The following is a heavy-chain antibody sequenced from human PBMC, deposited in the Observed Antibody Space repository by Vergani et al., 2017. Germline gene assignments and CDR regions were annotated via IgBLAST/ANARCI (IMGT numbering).Heavy chain of an antibody. CDR2: ISARYPST. Sequence: EVQLLQSGGGVIQPGGSVRLSCAASGFTFSACPMTWVRQAPGKGLEWVSAISARYPSTYYADSVKGRFTISRDNPKNMLYLQMNSLRAEDTAVYYCARLTYDTTPYLQGGYDCWGQGTLVSVSS. J-gene: IGHJ4*02. CDR1: GFTFSACP. D-gene: IGHD3-22*01. CDR3: ARLTYDTTPYLQGGYDC. V-gene: IGHV3-23*01.